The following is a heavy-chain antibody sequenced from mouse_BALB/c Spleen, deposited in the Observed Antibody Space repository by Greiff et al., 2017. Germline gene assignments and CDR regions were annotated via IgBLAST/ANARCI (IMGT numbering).Heavy chain of an antibody. J-gene: IGHJ4*01. Sequence: VQLQQSGAELMKPGASVKISCKATGYTFSSYWIEWVKQRPGHGLEWIGEILPGSGSTNYNEKFKGKATFTADTSSNTAYMQLSSLTSEDSAVYYCATPYSYRGDYAMDYWGQGTSVTVSS. CDR3: ATPYSYRGDYAMDY. V-gene: IGHV1-9*01. D-gene: IGHD1-2*01. CDR1: GYTFSSYW. CDR2: ILPGSGST.